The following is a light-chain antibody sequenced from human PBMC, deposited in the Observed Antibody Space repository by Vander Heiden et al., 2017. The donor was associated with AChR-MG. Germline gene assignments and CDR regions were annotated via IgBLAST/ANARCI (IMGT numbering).Light chain of an antibody. CDR2: QND. Sequence: SYELTQPPSVSVSPGQTASIPCSADRLGHKYASWYPQKPGQSPVLVIHQNDKRPSGIPERFAGYSSGNTATLTISGTQSLDEADYFCQAWDSRSNWVFGGGTKLTVL. V-gene: IGLV3-1*01. CDR3: QAWDSRSNWV. J-gene: IGLJ3*02. CDR1: RLGHKY.